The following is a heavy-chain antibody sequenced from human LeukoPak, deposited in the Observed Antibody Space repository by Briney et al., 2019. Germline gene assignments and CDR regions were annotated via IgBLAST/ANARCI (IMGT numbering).Heavy chain of an antibody. Sequence: SETLSLTCTVSGGSISSYYWSWIRHPAGKGLEWIGRIYTSGSTNYNPSLKSRVTMSVDTSKNLFSLKLSSVTAADTAVYYCAREGYYYDSSGSPLWGQGTLVTVSS. V-gene: IGHV4-4*07. D-gene: IGHD3-22*01. CDR2: IYTSGST. J-gene: IGHJ4*02. CDR1: GGSISSYY. CDR3: AREGYYYDSSGSPL.